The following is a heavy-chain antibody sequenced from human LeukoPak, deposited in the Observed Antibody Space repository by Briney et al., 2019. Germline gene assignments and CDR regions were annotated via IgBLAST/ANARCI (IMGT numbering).Heavy chain of an antibody. D-gene: IGHD6-19*01. J-gene: IGHJ3*02. V-gene: IGHV3-30*18. CDR3: AKASVAGTRIGAFDI. Sequence: PGRSLRLSCAASGFTFSSYGMHWVRQAPGKGLEWVAVISYDGSNKYYADSVKGRFTISRDNSKNTLYLQMNSLRAEDTAVYYCAKASVAGTRIGAFDIWGQGTMVTVSS. CDR2: ISYDGSNK. CDR1: GFTFSSYG.